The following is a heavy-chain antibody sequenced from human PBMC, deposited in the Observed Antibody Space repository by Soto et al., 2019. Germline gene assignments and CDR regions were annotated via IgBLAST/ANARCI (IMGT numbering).Heavy chain of an antibody. CDR1: GFTFSSYS. V-gene: IGHV3-21*01. Sequence: GSLRLSCAASGFTFSSYSMNWVRQAPGKGLEWVSSISSSSSYIYYADSVKGRFTISRDNAKNSLYLQMNSLRAEDTAVYYCARVYSSSWSHWFDPWGQGXLVTVSS. CDR2: ISSSSSYI. J-gene: IGHJ5*02. CDR3: ARVYSSSWSHWFDP. D-gene: IGHD6-13*01.